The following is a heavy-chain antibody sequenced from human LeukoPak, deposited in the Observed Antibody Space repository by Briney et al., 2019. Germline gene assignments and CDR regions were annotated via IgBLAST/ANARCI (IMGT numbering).Heavy chain of an antibody. CDR3: ASTQSYGDYVRHYYYYCGMDV. Sequence: GASVKVSCKASVGTFSSYAISWVRQAPGQGLEGVGGINPIFCTANYAQKFQGRVTITADESTRTAYMELSSLRSEDTAVYYCASTQSYGDYVRHYYYYCGMDVWGQGTTVTVSS. J-gene: IGHJ6*02. CDR1: VGTFSSYA. CDR2: INPIFCTA. D-gene: IGHD4-17*01. V-gene: IGHV1-69*13.